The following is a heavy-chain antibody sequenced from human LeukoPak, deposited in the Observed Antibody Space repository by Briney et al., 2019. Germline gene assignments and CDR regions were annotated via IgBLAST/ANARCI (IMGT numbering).Heavy chain of an antibody. V-gene: IGHV1-8*02. CDR1: GGTFSSYD. J-gene: IGHJ4*02. Sequence: GASVKVSCKASGGTFSSYDINWVRQATGQGLEWMGWMNPNSGNTGYAQKFQGRVTMTKNTSISTAYMELSSLRSEDTAVYYCARGVSVTTVTTYGYWGQGTLVTVSS. CDR3: ARGVSVTTVTTYGY. CDR2: MNPNSGNT. D-gene: IGHD4-17*01.